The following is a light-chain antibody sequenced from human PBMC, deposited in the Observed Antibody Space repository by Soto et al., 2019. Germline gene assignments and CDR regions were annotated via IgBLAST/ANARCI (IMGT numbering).Light chain of an antibody. V-gene: IGLV4-69*01. CDR3: QTWGTGIWV. CDR2: ISSDGSH. Sequence: QSVLTQSPSASASLGASVKLTCTLSSGHSTYAIAWHQQQPEKGPRYLMKISSDGSHTKGDGIPDRFSGSSSGAERYLTISSLQSEDEADYYCQTWGTGIWVFGGGTKVTVL. J-gene: IGLJ3*02. CDR1: SGHSTYA.